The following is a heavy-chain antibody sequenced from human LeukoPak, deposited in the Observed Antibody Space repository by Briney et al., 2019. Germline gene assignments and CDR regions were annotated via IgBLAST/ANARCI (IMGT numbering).Heavy chain of an antibody. CDR3: ARELVVGDAFDI. D-gene: IGHD3-22*01. J-gene: IGHJ3*02. Sequence: GASVKVSCKASGGTFSSYAISWVRQAPGQGLEWMGRIIPIFGTANYAQKLQGRVTITTDESTSTAYMELSSLRSEDTAVYYCARELVVGDAFDIWGQGTMVTVSS. V-gene: IGHV1-69*05. CDR2: IIPIFGTA. CDR1: GGTFSSYA.